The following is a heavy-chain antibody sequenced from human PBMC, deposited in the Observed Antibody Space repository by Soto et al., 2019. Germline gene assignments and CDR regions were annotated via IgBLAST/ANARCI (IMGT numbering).Heavy chain of an antibody. CDR2: INPNGGGT. V-gene: IGHV1-46*01. CDR1: GYVFTNYF. CDR3: AREVGSTSWSYYYGMDV. Sequence: QVQLVQSGAEVKKPGASVKVSCKASGYVFTNYFMHWVRQAPGQGLEWMGIINPNGGGTIYAQKFEGRVTMTRDSATSTVYMDLSSLRSEDTALYFCAREVGSTSWSYYYGMDVWGQGTSVTVSS. D-gene: IGHD6-13*01. J-gene: IGHJ6*02.